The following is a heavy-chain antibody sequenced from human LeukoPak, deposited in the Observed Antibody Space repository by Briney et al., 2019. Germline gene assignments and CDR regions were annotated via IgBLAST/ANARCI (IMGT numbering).Heavy chain of an antibody. CDR2: ISISGAIT. CDR1: GFTFSTCA. J-gene: IGHJ4*02. D-gene: IGHD1-1*01. CDR3: ARSPTDNSREGIDY. Sequence: PGGSLRLSCAASGFTFSTCAMSWVRQAPGKGLEWVSVISISGAITLYGESVKGRFTISRENSQDTLYLQMSSLRAEDTAIYYCARSPTDNSREGIDYWGQGTLVTVSS. V-gene: IGHV3-23*01.